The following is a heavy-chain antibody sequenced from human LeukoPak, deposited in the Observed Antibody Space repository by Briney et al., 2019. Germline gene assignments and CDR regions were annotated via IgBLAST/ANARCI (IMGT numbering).Heavy chain of an antibody. J-gene: IGHJ3*02. CDR3: ARIRDGYNDAYDI. Sequence: PRGSVRVSCKASGYTFTKSYIHWVRQAPGQGLEWMGLVNPGGDNTDYAQTFQGRDTITRDTTASTDYMELSSLRSEDTAIYYCARIRDGYNDAYDIWGQGTVVTVPS. CDR2: VNPGGDNT. D-gene: IGHD5-24*01. V-gene: IGHV1-46*01. CDR1: GYTFTKSY.